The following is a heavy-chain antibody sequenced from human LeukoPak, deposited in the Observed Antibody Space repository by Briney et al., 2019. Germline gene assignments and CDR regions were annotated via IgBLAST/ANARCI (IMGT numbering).Heavy chain of an antibody. CDR2: ISGSGGST. Sequence: GGSLRLSCAASGFTFSSYAMSWVRQAPGKGLEWVSAISGSGGSTYYADSVKGRFTISRDNSKNTLYLQMNSLRAEDTAVYYWAKDGRGELPPTWFAPWGQEPLVTVPS. CDR1: GFTFSSYA. CDR3: AKDGRGELPPTWFAP. D-gene: IGHD1-26*01. J-gene: IGHJ5*02. V-gene: IGHV3-23*01.